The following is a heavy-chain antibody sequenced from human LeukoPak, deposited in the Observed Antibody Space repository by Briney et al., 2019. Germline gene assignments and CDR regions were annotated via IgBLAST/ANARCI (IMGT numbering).Heavy chain of an antibody. Sequence: GGSLRLSCAASVFTFSSYAMSWVRQAPGKGLEWVSAISGSGGSTYYADSVKGRFTISRDNSKNTLYLQMNSRRAEDTAVYYCAKDPFLVGATNFDYWGQGTLVTVSS. CDR3: AKDPFLVGATNFDY. CDR2: ISGSGGST. D-gene: IGHD1-26*01. CDR1: VFTFSSYA. J-gene: IGHJ4*02. V-gene: IGHV3-23*01.